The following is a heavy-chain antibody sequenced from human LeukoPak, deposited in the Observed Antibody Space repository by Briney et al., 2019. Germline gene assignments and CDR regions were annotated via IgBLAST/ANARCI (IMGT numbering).Heavy chain of an antibody. Sequence: NHGESLKISCKGSGYSFTSYWIGWVRQMPGKGLEWMGIIYPGDSDTRYSPSFQGQVTISADKSTSTAYLQWSSLTASDTAMYYCARLVTELNYGMDVWGQGTTVTVSS. D-gene: IGHD1-14*01. CDR1: GYSFTSYW. CDR2: IYPGDSDT. J-gene: IGHJ6*02. V-gene: IGHV5-51*01. CDR3: ARLVTELNYGMDV.